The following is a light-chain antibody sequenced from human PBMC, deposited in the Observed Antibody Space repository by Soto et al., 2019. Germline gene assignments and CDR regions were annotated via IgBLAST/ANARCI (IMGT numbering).Light chain of an antibody. V-gene: IGKV1-6*01. J-gene: IGKJ4*01. CDR1: QGIRND. CDR2: GAS. Sequence: AIQMTQSPSSLSASVGDRVTITCRASQGIRNDLGWYQQKPGKAPKLLIYGASSLQSGVPSRFSGSGSGTDFTLSISSLQPEDFATYYCQQTDTFPLTFGGGTKVDI. CDR3: QQTDTFPLT.